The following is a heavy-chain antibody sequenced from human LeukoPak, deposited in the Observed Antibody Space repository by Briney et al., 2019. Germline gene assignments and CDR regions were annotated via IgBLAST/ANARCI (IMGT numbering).Heavy chain of an antibody. D-gene: IGHD1-26*01. J-gene: IGHJ4*02. Sequence: ASVKVSCKASGYTFTSYAMHWERQAPGQRLEWMGWINAGNGNTKYSQKFQGRVTITRDTSASTAYMELSSLRSEDTAVYYCARESHDVGAYYFDYWGQGTLVTVSS. V-gene: IGHV1-3*01. CDR3: ARESHDVGAYYFDY. CDR2: INAGNGNT. CDR1: GYTFTSYA.